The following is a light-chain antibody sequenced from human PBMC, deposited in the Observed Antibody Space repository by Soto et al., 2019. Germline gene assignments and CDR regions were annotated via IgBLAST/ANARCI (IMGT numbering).Light chain of an antibody. V-gene: IGKV1-39*01. Sequence: DIQKTQSPSSLSASVGDRVTITCRASQSIAGYLSWYQQRPGKAPKFLIYSASSLQRGVPSRFSGSGSGTDFSLTINGLQPEDFATYFCQQSFSVPITFGQGTRLEIK. J-gene: IGKJ5*01. CDR1: QSIAGY. CDR2: SAS. CDR3: QQSFSVPIT.